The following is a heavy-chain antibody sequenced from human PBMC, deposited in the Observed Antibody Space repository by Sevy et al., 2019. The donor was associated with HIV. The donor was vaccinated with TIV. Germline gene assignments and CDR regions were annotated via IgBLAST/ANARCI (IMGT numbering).Heavy chain of an antibody. CDR2: INHSGST. J-gene: IGHJ5*02. V-gene: IGHV4-34*01. CDR3: ARSPYDYVRGSYRHRYNWFDP. D-gene: IGHD3-16*02. Sequence: SETLSLTCAVYGGSFSGYYWCWIRQPPGKGLEWIGEINHSGSTNYNPSLKSRVTISVDTSKNQFSLKLSSVTAADTAVYYCARSPYDYVRGSYRHRYNWFDPWGQGTLVTVSS. CDR1: GGSFSGYY.